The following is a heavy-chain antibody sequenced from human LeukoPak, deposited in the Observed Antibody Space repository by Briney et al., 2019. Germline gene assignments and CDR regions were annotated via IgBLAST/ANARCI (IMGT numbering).Heavy chain of an antibody. J-gene: IGHJ4*02. CDR3: ARIRRDRGNCSDY. D-gene: IGHD4-23*01. CDR1: RFSISTSGTG. CDR2: IVLDDAK. Sequence: SGPTLVNSSHALTLTCTFSRFSISTSGTGVGWIRHPPGKARDWLARIVLDDAKYYSTSLKTRLTNSKDTSKNQVVLTMTNMGPVDTATYYCARIRRDRGNCSDYWGQGTLVTVSS. V-gene: IGHV2-70*11.